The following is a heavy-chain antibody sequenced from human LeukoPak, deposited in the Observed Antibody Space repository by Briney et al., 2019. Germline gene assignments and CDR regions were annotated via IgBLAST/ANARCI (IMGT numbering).Heavy chain of an antibody. Sequence: PGGSLRLSCAASGFTFSSYAMNWVRQAPGKGLEWVSAISSSGDNTYYADSVKGRFTISRDNSRNTLYLQMNSLRAEDTAVYYCAKRGSSWYYFDYWGQGTPVTVSS. V-gene: IGHV3-23*01. CDR3: AKRGSSWYYFDY. CDR1: GFTFSSYA. J-gene: IGHJ4*02. D-gene: IGHD6-13*01. CDR2: ISSSGDNT.